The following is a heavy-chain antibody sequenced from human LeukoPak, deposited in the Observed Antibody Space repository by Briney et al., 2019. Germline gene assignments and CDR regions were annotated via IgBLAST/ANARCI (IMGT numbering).Heavy chain of an antibody. V-gene: IGHV4-39*07. CDR1: GGSIRSDTYY. CDR3: ARGIVVVPAASERILDGRLDY. Sequence: SETLSLTCTVSGGSIRSDTYYWGWIRQPPGKGLEWIGSVYYSGSTYYNPSLKSRVTISIDTSKDQFSLNLTSVTAADTAVYYCARGIVVVPAASERILDGRLDYWGQGTLVTVSS. CDR2: VYYSGST. D-gene: IGHD2-2*01. J-gene: IGHJ4*02.